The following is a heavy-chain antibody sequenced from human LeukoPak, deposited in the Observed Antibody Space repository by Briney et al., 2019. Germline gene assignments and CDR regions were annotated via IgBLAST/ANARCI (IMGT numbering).Heavy chain of an antibody. V-gene: IGHV1-69*01. CDR1: GGTFSSYA. D-gene: IGHD1-20*01. J-gene: IGHJ6*04. CDR3: ASLTGRTRGGYYYYYGMDV. CDR2: IMPIFGTA. Sequence: SVKVSCKASGGTFSSYAISWVRRAPGQGLEWMAGIMPIFGTANYAQKFQGRVTITADESTSTAYMELSSLRPEDTAVYYCASLTGRTRGGYYYYYGMDVWRKGTTVTVCS.